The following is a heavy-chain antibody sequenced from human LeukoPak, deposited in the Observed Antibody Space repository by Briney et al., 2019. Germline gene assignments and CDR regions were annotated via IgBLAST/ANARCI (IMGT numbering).Heavy chain of an antibody. V-gene: IGHV3-23*01. CDR3: AKDPGIAARPRFDY. CDR1: GFTFSSNA. J-gene: IGHJ4*02. Sequence: GGSLRLSCAASGFTFSSNAMSWVRQAPGKGLEWVSAISGSGTSTFYAGSVRGRFTISRDNSKNTLYLQMNSLRAEDTAVYYCAKDPGIAARPRFDYWGQGTLVTVSS. D-gene: IGHD6-6*01. CDR2: ISGSGTST.